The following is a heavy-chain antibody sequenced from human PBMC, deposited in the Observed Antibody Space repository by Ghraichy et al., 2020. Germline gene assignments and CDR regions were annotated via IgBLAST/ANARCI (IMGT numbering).Heavy chain of an antibody. D-gene: IGHD6-13*01. CDR3: ARRDGGAAAGRVFAFDI. V-gene: IGHV4-39*01. J-gene: IGHJ3*02. Sequence: LSLTCTVSGGSISSSSYYWGWIRQPPGKGLEWIGSIYYSWSTYYNPSLKSRVTISVDTSKNQFSLKLTSVTAADTAVYYCARRDGGAAAGRVFAFDIWGQGTMVTVSS. CDR1: GGSISSSSYY. CDR2: IYYSWST.